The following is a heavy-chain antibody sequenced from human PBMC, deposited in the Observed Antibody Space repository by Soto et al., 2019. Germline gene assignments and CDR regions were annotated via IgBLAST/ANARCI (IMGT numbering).Heavy chain of an antibody. CDR3: ARASYCSGGTCTNWFHP. CDR1: GYTFNDYG. Sequence: QPVQSGAEVKKPGASVKVSCKASGYTFNDYGITWVRQAPGQGLEWVGWIGTSIGHTNYAQSFQGRVTLTTDRSTTTAYMELRSLRSDDTAVYYCARASYCSGGTCTNWFHPWGQGTQVTVSS. D-gene: IGHD2-15*01. J-gene: IGHJ5*02. V-gene: IGHV1-18*01. CDR2: IGTSIGHT.